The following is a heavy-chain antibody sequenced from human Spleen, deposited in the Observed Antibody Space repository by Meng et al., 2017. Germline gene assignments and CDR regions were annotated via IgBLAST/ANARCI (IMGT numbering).Heavy chain of an antibody. Sequence: GESLKISCAASGFTFSSYAMSWVRQAPGKGLEWVSAISGSGGSTYYADSVKGRFTISRDNSKNTLYLQMNSLRAEDTAVYYCAKEVYDSSGYYYDYWGQGTLVTVSS. CDR1: GFTFSSYA. D-gene: IGHD3-22*01. CDR3: AKEVYDSSGYYYDY. V-gene: IGHV3-23*01. CDR2: ISGSGGST. J-gene: IGHJ4*02.